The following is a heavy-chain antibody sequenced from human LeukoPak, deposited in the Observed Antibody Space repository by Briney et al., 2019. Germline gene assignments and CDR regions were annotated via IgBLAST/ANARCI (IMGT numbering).Heavy chain of an antibody. V-gene: IGHV3-30*02. CDR3: AKDGYCSSTSCGLRN. CDR1: GFTFSSYG. J-gene: IGHJ4*02. D-gene: IGHD2-2*01. Sequence: GGSLRLSCAASGFTFSSYGMHWVRQPPGKGLEWVAFMRYDGSNRNYADSVKGRFTISRDNSKNTLYLQMNSLRAEDTAVYYCAKDGYCSSTSCGLRNWGQGTLVTVSS. CDR2: MRYDGSNR.